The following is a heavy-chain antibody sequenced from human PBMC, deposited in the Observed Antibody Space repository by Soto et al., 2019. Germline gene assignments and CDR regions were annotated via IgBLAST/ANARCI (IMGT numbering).Heavy chain of an antibody. D-gene: IGHD3-10*01. J-gene: IGHJ5*02. V-gene: IGHV1-8*01. Sequence: GASVKVSCKTSGYTFTDYDINWVRQAPGQGLEWMGWVSPDHDNAGYAQQFEGRVTMTSDTSISTTYMELTNLRSEDTAVYYCARDLLFDPWGQGTLVTVSS. CDR3: ARDLLFDP. CDR1: GYTFTDYD. CDR2: VSPDHDNA.